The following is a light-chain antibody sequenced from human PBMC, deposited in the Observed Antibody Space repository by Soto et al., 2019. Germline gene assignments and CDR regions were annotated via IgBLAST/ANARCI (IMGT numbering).Light chain of an antibody. V-gene: IGKV4-1*01. J-gene: IGKJ4*01. CDR2: WAS. CDR3: QQYFDVPFT. CDR1: RSVLYKSNNKNH. Sequence: EIVMTQSPDSLAVSLGERATMNCKCSRSVLYKSNNKNHLAWYQQKPGQPPQLIIYWASTRESGVPERFSGSGSGTDFTLTISSLEAEDVAFYWCQQYFDVPFTFGGGTKVEI.